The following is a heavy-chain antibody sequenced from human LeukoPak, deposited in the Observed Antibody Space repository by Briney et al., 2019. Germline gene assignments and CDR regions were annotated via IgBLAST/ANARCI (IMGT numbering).Heavy chain of an antibody. CDR2: ISGYSGNT. Sequence: ASVKVSCKASGYIFISYGISWVRQAPGQGLEWMGWISGYSGNTNYAQKLQGRVTMATDTSTSTAYMELRSLRSDDTAVYYCARTAARIAAAGPRTYNWFDPWGQGTLVTVSS. V-gene: IGHV1-18*01. CDR3: ARTAARIAAAGPRTYNWFDP. D-gene: IGHD6-13*01. J-gene: IGHJ5*02. CDR1: GYIFISYG.